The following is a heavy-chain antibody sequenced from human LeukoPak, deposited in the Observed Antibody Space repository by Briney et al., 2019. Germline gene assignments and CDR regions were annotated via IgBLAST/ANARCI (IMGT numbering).Heavy chain of an antibody. CDR1: EFTFSSYS. CDR3: AREVISTPSYFDY. V-gene: IGHV3-53*01. J-gene: IGHJ4*02. D-gene: IGHD2-2*01. Sequence: PGGSLRLSCAASEFTFSSYSMNWVRRAPGKGLEWVSFIHRDDKTYYADSVKGRFTMSRDSSKNTLYLQMNSLGADDTAVYYCAREVISTPSYFDYWGQGILVTVSS. CDR2: IHRDDKT.